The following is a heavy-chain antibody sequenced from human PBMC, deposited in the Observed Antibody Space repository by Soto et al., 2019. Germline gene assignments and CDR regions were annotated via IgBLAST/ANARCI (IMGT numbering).Heavy chain of an antibody. CDR2: IIPIFGTA. D-gene: IGHD7-27*01. Sequence: GASVKVSCKASGGTFSSYAISWVRQAPGQGLEWMGGIIPIFGTANYAQKFQGRVTITADESTSTAYMELSSLRSEDTAVYYCAKQTGAHHQTPFDYWGQGTLVTVSS. J-gene: IGHJ4*02. CDR1: GGTFSSYA. V-gene: IGHV1-69*13. CDR3: AKQTGAHHQTPFDY.